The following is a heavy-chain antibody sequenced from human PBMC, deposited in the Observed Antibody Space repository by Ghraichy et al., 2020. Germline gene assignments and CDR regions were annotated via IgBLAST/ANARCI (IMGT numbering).Heavy chain of an antibody. J-gene: IGHJ4*02. V-gene: IGHV4-34*01. CDR3: ATLGGGLATATAWATVYYFDF. Sequence: SDTLSLTCAVYGGSFSGFYWSWIRQSPGKGLEWVGQINHSGDTDYNPSLKSRVTISVDRSQNQFSLKLNSVTAADTAVYYCATLGGGLATATAWATVYYFDFWGQGTLVTVSS. CDR1: GGSFSGFY. CDR2: INHSGDT. D-gene: IGHD6-13*01.